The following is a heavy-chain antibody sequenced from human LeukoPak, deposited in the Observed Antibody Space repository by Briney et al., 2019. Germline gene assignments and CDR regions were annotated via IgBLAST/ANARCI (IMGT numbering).Heavy chain of an antibody. CDR1: GFTFSSYA. V-gene: IGHV3-23*01. D-gene: IGHD6-19*01. J-gene: IGHJ5*01. CDR2: ISVSGGNT. CDR3: AKVAVHSSGWYGFDS. Sequence: PGGSLRLSCVASGFTFSSYAMTWVRQAPGKGLEWVSVISVSGGNTYYADSVKGRFTISRDNSKNTLYLQMDSPRVEDTAVYYCAKVAVHSSGWYGFDSWGQGTLVTVSS.